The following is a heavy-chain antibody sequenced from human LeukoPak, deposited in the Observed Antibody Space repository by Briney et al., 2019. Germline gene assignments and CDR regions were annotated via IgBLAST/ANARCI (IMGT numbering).Heavy chain of an antibody. Sequence: GGSLRLSCAASGFNFNSYGMHWLGQAPAKGLDWVAIIYDDGSKEYYADSVKGRFTISRDNSNNTLYLQMNSLRAEDTAVYYCARDGGSGSLSTWFDSWGQGTLVTVSS. CDR2: IYDDGSKE. V-gene: IGHV3-33*01. CDR3: ARDGGSGSLSTWFDS. D-gene: IGHD3-10*01. J-gene: IGHJ5*01. CDR1: GFNFNSYG.